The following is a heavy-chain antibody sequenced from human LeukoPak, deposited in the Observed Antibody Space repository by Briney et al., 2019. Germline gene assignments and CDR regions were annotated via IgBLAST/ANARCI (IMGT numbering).Heavy chain of an antibody. D-gene: IGHD3-16*02. CDR1: GFTFSSYS. J-gene: IGHJ4*02. Sequence: PGGSLRLSCAASGFTFSSYSMNWVRQAPGKGLERVSSISSSSSYIYYADSVKGRFTISRDNAKNSLYLQMNSLRAEDTAVYYCARDTAESGRLGELSSFKDYWGQGTLVTVSS. CDR2: ISSSSSYI. CDR3: ARDTAESGRLGELSSFKDY. V-gene: IGHV3-21*01.